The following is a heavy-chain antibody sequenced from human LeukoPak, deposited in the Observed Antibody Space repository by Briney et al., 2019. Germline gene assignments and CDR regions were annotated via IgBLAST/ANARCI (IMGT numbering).Heavy chain of an antibody. CDR1: GFTFSDYG. D-gene: IGHD1-26*01. Sequence: GGSLRLSCAASGFTFSDYGMSWVRQIPGKGPEWVSAISYGGDVTSYADSVKGRFTISRDNSKSTLFLQMNSLRAEDTALYYCAKRTGGTYGEFDFWGQGTLVTVSS. V-gene: IGHV3-23*01. CDR3: AKRTGGTYGEFDF. CDR2: ISYGGDVT. J-gene: IGHJ4*02.